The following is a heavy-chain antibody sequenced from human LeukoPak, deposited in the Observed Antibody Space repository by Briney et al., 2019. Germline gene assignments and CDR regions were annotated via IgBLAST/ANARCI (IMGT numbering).Heavy chain of an antibody. CDR2: IYPSGSP. D-gene: IGHD2/OR15-2a*01. CDR1: GYSISSGYY. V-gene: IGHV4-61*02. J-gene: IGHJ6*03. Sequence: SETLSLTCTVSGYSISSGYYWNWIRQPAGKGLEWIGRIYPSGSPNYNPSLKSRVTISLDTSKNQFSLRLSSMTTADTAVYYCARGGSNNYYYYMDVWGKGTTVTISS. CDR3: ARGGSNNYYYYMDV.